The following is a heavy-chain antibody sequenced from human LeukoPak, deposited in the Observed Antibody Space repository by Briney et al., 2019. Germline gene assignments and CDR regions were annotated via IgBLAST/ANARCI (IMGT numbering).Heavy chain of an antibody. J-gene: IGHJ6*03. CDR1: GFTFSSYW. Sequence: GGSLRLSCAASGFTFSSYWMSWVRQAPGKGLEWVANIKQDGSEKYYVDSVKGRFTISRDNAKNSLYLQMNSLRAEDTAVYYCARGPHYYYYYYMDVWGKGTTVTISS. V-gene: IGHV3-7*01. CDR2: IKQDGSEK. CDR3: ARGPHYYYYYYMDV.